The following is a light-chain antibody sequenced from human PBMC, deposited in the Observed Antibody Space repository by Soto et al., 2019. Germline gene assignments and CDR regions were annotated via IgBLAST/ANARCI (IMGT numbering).Light chain of an antibody. CDR2: GAS. Sequence: EIVLTQSPGTLSLSPGERATLSCRASQSVGSKYLAWYQQKPGQTPRLLIYGASTRATGIPDRFSGGGSGTDFTLIISRLEPEDFATYYCQHYNSYSEAFGQGTKVELK. V-gene: IGKV3-20*01. CDR3: QHYNSYSEA. J-gene: IGKJ1*01. CDR1: QSVGSKY.